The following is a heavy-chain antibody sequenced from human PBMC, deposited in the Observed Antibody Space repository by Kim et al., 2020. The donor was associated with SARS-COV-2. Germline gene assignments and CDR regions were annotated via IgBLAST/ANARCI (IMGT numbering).Heavy chain of an antibody. CDR3: ARGYGRYYFDY. V-gene: IGHV4-30-2*01. Sequence: SETLSLTCAVSGGSISSGGYSWSWIRQPPGKGLEWIGYIYYSGSTYYNPSLKSRVTISVDRSKNQFSLKLSSVTAADTAVYYCARGYGRYYFDYWGQGTLVTVSS. CDR1: GGSISSGGYS. J-gene: IGHJ4*02. D-gene: IGHD1-1*01. CDR2: IYYSGST.